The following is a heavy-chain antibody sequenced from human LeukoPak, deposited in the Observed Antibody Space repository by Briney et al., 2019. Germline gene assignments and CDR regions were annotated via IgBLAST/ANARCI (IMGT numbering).Heavy chain of an antibody. CDR3: ARGAYSYGH. V-gene: IGHV3-21*05. J-gene: IGHJ4*02. D-gene: IGHD5-18*01. CDR1: GFTVSSNY. Sequence: GGSLRLSCAASGFTVSSNYMNWVRQAPGKGLEWVSYITSSGTDIYYADSVKGRFTISRDNAKNSLYLQMNSLRAEDTAVYYCARGAYSYGHWGQGTLVTVSS. CDR2: ITSSGTDI.